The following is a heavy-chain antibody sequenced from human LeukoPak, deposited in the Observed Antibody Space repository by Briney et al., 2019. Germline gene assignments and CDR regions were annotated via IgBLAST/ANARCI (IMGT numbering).Heavy chain of an antibody. CDR3: ARQRVGTTNHFDY. V-gene: IGHV4-30-2*01. Sequence: PSQTLSLTFTVSGGSISSGGYYWSWIRQPPGKGLEWIGYIYHSGSTYYNPSLKSRVTISVDRSKNQFSLKLSSVTAADTAVYYCARQRVGTTNHFDYWGQGTLVTVSS. CDR1: GGSISSGGYY. J-gene: IGHJ4*02. CDR2: IYHSGST. D-gene: IGHD1-26*01.